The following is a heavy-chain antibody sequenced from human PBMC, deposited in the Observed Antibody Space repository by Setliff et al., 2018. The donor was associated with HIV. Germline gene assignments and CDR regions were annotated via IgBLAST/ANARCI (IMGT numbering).Heavy chain of an antibody. CDR1: GFTFSGSP. D-gene: IGHD3-16*02. CDR3: ATDALHIWGTYRVGVVDY. J-gene: IGHJ4*02. Sequence: GSLRLSCGASGFTFSGSPMHWVRQASGKGLEWVGRIKTEAEGYATAYAASVKGRFTISRDDSKNTAYLQMNSLKTEDTAIYYCATDALHIWGTYRVGVVDYWGQGVLVTVSS. CDR2: IKTEAEGYAT. V-gene: IGHV3-73*01.